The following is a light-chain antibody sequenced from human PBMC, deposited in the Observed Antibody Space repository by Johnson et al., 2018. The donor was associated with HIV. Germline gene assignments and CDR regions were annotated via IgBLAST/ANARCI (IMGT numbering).Light chain of an antibody. CDR3: GTWDSSLSARV. V-gene: IGLV1-51*01. Sequence: QSVLTQPPSVSAAPGQKVTISCSGSYSNIGNNYVSWYQQVPGTAPKLLIYDNDKRPSGIPDRFSGSKSGTSATLGITGLQTGDEADYYCGTWDSSLSARVFGTGTKVTVL. CDR2: DND. CDR1: YSNIGNNY. J-gene: IGLJ1*01.